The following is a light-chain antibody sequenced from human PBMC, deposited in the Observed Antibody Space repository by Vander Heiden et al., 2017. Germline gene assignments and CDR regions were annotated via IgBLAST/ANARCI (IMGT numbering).Light chain of an antibody. Sequence: QSVLTQPPSASGTPGQRVTISCSGSSSNSGSNTVNWYQQLPATAPNLLIYSNNQRPSGVPARFSGSKSGTSASLAISGLQSEDEADYYCAASDDSLNGLVVFGGGTKLTVL. CDR3: AASDDSLNGLVV. V-gene: IGLV1-44*01. J-gene: IGLJ2*01. CDR1: SSNSGSNT. CDR2: SNN.